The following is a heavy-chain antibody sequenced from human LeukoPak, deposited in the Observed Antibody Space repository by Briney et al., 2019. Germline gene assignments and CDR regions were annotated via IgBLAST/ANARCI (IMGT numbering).Heavy chain of an antibody. V-gene: IGHV3-53*01. CDR3: ARYCSDISCYSFDD. CDR1: GFTVSSDY. D-gene: IGHD2-2*01. CDR2: IYTGGST. Sequence: GGSLRLSCAASGFTVSSDYMSWVRQAPGKGLEWVSVIYTGGSTYYADSVKGRFTISRDNSKNTLCLQMNSLRAEDTAVYYCARYCSDISCYSFDDWGQGTMVTVSS. J-gene: IGHJ3*01.